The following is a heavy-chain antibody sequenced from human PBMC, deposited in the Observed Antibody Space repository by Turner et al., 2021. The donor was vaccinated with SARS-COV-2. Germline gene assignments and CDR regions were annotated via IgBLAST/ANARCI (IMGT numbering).Heavy chain of an antibody. D-gene: IGHD3-9*01. V-gene: IGHV4-39*01. J-gene: IGHJ4*02. CDR3: ARLRYFDWSYYFDY. CDR2: IHYSGST. CDR1: GGSITTSSYY. Sequence: QLQLQESGPGLVKPSETLSLTCTVSGGSITTSSYYWGWIRQPPGKGLEWIGSIHYSGSTYYNASLESRVTISVDTSKNQFSLKLTSVTAADTAVYYCARLRYFDWSYYFDYWGQGTLVTVSS.